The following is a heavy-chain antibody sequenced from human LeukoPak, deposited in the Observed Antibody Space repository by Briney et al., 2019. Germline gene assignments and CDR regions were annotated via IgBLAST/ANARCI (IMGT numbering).Heavy chain of an antibody. J-gene: IGHJ4*02. D-gene: IGHD1-26*01. V-gene: IGHV3-23*01. CDR3: AKDRWELLSSGNHFDY. Sequence: GGSLTLSCAASGFTFSSNAMSWVRQAPGKGLEWVSAISGSGGSTYYADSVKGRFTISRDNSKNTLFLQMNSLRAEDTAIYYCAKDRWELLSSGNHFDYWGQGTLVTVSS. CDR2: ISGSGGST. CDR1: GFTFSSNA.